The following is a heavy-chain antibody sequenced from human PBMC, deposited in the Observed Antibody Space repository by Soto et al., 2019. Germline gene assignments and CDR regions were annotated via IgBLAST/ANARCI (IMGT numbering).Heavy chain of an antibody. D-gene: IGHD2-21*01. CDR2: IWYDGSNK. CDR3: ARGGGEGSGLSMAV. CDR1: GFTFSSYG. Sequence: QVQLVESGGGVGQPGRSLRLSCAASGFTFSSYGMHWVRQAPGKGLEWVAAIWYDGSNKYYADSVKGRFTISRDNSKNTLYLQMNSLRAEDTDVYYCARGGGEGSGLSMAVWGQGTTVTVSS. J-gene: IGHJ6*02. V-gene: IGHV3-33*01.